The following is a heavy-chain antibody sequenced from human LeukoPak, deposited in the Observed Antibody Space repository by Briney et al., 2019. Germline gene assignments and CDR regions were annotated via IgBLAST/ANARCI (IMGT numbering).Heavy chain of an antibody. CDR2: IIPILGIA. Sequence: GASVKVSCKASGGTFSSHAISWVRQAPGQGLEWMGRIIPILGIANYAQKFQGRVTITADKSTSTAYMELSSLRSEDTAVYYCARSMIVVVRSWYFDLWGRGTLVTVSS. V-gene: IGHV1-69*04. CDR3: ARSMIVVVRSWYFDL. CDR1: GGTFSSHA. J-gene: IGHJ2*01. D-gene: IGHD3-22*01.